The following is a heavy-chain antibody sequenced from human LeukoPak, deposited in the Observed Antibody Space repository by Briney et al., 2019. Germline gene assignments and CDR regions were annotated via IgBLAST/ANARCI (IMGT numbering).Heavy chain of an antibody. CDR3: ARGEWDLLFDY. V-gene: IGHV4-59*01. Sequence: VKPSETLSLTCSVFDGSISNYYWSWIRQPPGKGLEWIGYIFYSGSTNYNPSLKSRVTISVDTSKNQFSLKLSSVTAADTAVYYCARGEWDLLFDYWGQGTLVTVSS. CDR2: IFYSGST. D-gene: IGHD1-26*01. J-gene: IGHJ4*02. CDR1: DGSISNYY.